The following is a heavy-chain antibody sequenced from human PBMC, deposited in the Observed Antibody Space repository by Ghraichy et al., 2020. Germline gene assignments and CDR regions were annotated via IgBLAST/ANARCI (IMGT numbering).Heavy chain of an antibody. V-gene: IGHV3-33*01. CDR3: ARGPAYYTRGTYYYYGMDV. CDR2: IWYDGSNK. Sequence: GGSLRLSCAASGFIFSSYRMHWVRQAPGKGLEWVAVIWYDGSNKYYADSVKGRFTISRDNSKNTLYLQMNSLRPGDTAVYYCARGPAYYTRGTYYYYGMDVWGQGTTVTVSS. J-gene: IGHJ6*02. D-gene: IGHD3/OR15-3a*01. CDR1: GFIFSSYR.